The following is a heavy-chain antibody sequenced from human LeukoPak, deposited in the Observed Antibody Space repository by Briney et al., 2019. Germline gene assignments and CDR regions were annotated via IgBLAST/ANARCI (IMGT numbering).Heavy chain of an antibody. CDR1: GFTFSSYS. Sequence: GGSLRLSCAASGFTFSSYSMNWVRQAPGKGLEWVANIKKDGSEKYYVDSVKGRFTISRDNAKNSLYLQMNSLRAEDTAVYYCVRAGASSGYYWGQGTLVTVSS. D-gene: IGHD3-22*01. V-gene: IGHV3-7*01. CDR3: VRAGASSGYY. J-gene: IGHJ4*02. CDR2: IKKDGSEK.